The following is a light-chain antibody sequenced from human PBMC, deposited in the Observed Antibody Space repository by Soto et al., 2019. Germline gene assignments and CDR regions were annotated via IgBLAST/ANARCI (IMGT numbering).Light chain of an antibody. J-gene: IGLJ3*02. V-gene: IGLV2-11*01. Sequence: QSVLTQPRSVSGSPGQSVTVSCIGTSSDVGGYKSVSWYQQYPGKAPKLMIYDVSQRPSGVPDRFSGSKSGNTASLTISGLQAADEADYYCCSYAGSATWVFGVGTKLTVL. CDR2: DVS. CDR1: SSDVGGYKS. CDR3: CSYAGSATWV.